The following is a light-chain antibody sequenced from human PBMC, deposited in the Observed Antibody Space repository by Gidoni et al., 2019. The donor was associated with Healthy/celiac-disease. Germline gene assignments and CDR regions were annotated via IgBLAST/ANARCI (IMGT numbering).Light chain of an antibody. CDR2: AAS. CDR3: QKYNSAPRT. Sequence: DIQMTQSPSSLSASVGDRVTITCRASQGISTYLAWYQQKPGKVPKLLIYAASTLQSGVPSRFSGSGSGTDFTLTISSLQPEDVATYYCQKYNSAPRTFXQXTKVEIK. CDR1: QGISTY. J-gene: IGKJ1*01. V-gene: IGKV1-27*01.